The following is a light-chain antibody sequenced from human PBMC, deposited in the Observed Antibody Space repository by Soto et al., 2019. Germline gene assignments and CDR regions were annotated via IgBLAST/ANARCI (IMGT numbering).Light chain of an antibody. J-gene: IGKJ1*01. CDR1: QSVSSSY. V-gene: IGKV3-20*01. CDR2: GAS. Sequence: EIVLTQSPGTLSLSPGERATLSCRASQSVSSSYLAWYQQKPGQAPRLLIYGASSRATGIPDRFSGSGSGTDFTLTISRLEPEDFEVYYCQQYGSSPRTFGQRTKVDSK. CDR3: QQYGSSPRT.